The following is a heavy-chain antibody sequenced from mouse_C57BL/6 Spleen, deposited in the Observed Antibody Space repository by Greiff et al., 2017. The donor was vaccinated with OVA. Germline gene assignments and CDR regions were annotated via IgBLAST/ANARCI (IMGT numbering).Heavy chain of an antibody. CDR2: INPSSGYT. V-gene: IGHV1-4*01. CDR3: ARSGGITTYYLDY. J-gene: IGHJ2*01. CDR1: GYTFTSYT. D-gene: IGHD1-2*01. Sequence: VQLQQSGAELARPGASVKMSCKASGYTFTSYTMHWVKQRPGQGLEWIGYINPSSGYTKYNQKFKDKATLTADKSSSTAYMQLSSLTSEDSAVYYCARSGGITTYYLDYWGQGTTLTVSS.